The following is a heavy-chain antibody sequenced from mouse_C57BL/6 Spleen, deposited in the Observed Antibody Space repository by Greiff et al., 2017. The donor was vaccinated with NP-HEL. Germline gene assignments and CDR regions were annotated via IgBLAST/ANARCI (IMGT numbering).Heavy chain of an antibody. J-gene: IGHJ2*01. D-gene: IGHD1-1*01. CDR1: GYTFTSYW. CDR2: IDPSDSYT. CDR3: ARTTVVATKAYYFDY. Sequence: QVQLQQPGAELVMPGASVKLSCKASGYTFTSYWMHWVKQRPGQGLEWIGEIDPSDSYTNYNQKFKGKSTLTVDKSSSTAYMHLRSLTTEDSAVYYCARTTVVATKAYYFDYWGQGTTLTVSS. V-gene: IGHV1-69*01.